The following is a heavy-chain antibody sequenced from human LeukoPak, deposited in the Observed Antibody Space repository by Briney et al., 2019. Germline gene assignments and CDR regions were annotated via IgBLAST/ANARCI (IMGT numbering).Heavy chain of an antibody. Sequence: GGSLRLSCAASGVTFSNAWMSWVRQAPGKGLEWVGRIKSKTDGGTTDYAAPVKGRFTISRDDSKNTLYLQMNSLKTEDTAVYYCTSDCMGATDFDYCGQGTLVTVSS. CDR3: TSDCMGATDFDY. D-gene: IGHD1-26*01. CDR2: IKSKTDGGTT. V-gene: IGHV3-15*01. J-gene: IGHJ4*02. CDR1: GVTFSNAW.